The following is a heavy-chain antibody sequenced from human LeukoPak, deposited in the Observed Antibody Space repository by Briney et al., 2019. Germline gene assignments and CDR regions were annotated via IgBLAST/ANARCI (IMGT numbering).Heavy chain of an antibody. D-gene: IGHD3-16*01. CDR1: GYTLTESS. CDR2: FDPEDGET. J-gene: IGHJ4*02. Sequence: GASVKVSCKVSGYTLTESSMHWVRQAPGKGLEWMGGFDPEDGETIYAQKFQGRVTMTEDTSTDTAYMELSSLRSEDTAVYYCASISIMRGAGGTLVADRESTDYWGQGTLVTVSS. V-gene: IGHV1-24*01. CDR3: ASISIMRGAGGTLVADRESTDY.